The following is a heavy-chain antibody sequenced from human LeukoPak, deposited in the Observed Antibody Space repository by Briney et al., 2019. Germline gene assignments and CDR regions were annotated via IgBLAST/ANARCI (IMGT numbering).Heavy chain of an antibody. CDR1: GFTFSNYW. V-gene: IGHV3-7*03. Sequence: PGGSLRLSCAASGFTFSNYWMSWVRQAPGKGLEWVANIKQDGSEKYYMDSVKGRFTISRDNSKNTLYLQMNSLRAEDTAVYYCAKDLGYCSSTSCYPLYYFDYWGQGTLVTVSS. D-gene: IGHD2-2*03. CDR3: AKDLGYCSSTSCYPLYYFDY. CDR2: IKQDGSEK. J-gene: IGHJ4*02.